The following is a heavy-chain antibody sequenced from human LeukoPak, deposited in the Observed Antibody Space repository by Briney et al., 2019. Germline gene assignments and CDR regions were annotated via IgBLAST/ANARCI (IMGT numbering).Heavy chain of an antibody. CDR1: GGSISIYS. CDR3: ARDGGGYYYHYMDV. Sequence: SETLSLTCTVSGGSISIYSWSWIRQPAGNGLEWIGRIYTSGSTNYNPSLKSRVTMSVETSKNQFSLKLSSVTAADTAVYYCARDGGGYYYHYMDVWGKGTTVTVSS. CDR2: IYTSGST. J-gene: IGHJ6*03. D-gene: IGHD2-15*01. V-gene: IGHV4-4*07.